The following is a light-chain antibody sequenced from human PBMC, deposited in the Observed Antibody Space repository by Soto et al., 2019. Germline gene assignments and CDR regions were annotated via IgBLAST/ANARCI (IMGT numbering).Light chain of an antibody. Sequence: DLQMTQSPSSVSPSVETRVTISVRRNQLIKKGLAWYQQKPGEAPTLLIYAASTLQSGVPSRFSGSGSGTDFTLTISSLQPEDVATYYCQQANSFPFTFGPGTKVNIK. V-gene: IGKV1-12*01. J-gene: IGKJ3*01. CDR3: QQANSFPFT. CDR2: AAS. CDR1: QLIKKG.